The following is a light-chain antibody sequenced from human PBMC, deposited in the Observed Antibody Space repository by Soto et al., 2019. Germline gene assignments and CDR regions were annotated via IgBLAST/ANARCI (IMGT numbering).Light chain of an antibody. CDR1: SSNIGNNF. CDR3: ATWDDSLSNYV. Sequence: QSVLTQPPSASGTPGQRFTISCSGSSSNIGNNFVYWYQHLPGTAPKLLIYRNNQRPSGVPDRFSGSKSDTSASLAISGLRSDDEADYYCATWDDSLSNYVFGTGTKLTVL. J-gene: IGLJ1*01. V-gene: IGLV1-47*01. CDR2: RNN.